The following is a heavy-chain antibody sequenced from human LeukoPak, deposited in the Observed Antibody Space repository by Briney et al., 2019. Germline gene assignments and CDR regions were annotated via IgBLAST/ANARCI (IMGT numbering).Heavy chain of an antibody. V-gene: IGHV3-20*04. CDR1: GFIFSSYS. Sequence: PGGSLRLSCAASGFIFSSYSMTWVRQAPGKGLEWVSGINWNGGSTGYADSVKGRFTISRDNAKNSLYLQMNSLRAEDTALYYCARIPYDSSGYYDYWGQGTLVTVSS. CDR3: ARIPYDSSGYYDY. D-gene: IGHD3-22*01. CDR2: INWNGGST. J-gene: IGHJ4*02.